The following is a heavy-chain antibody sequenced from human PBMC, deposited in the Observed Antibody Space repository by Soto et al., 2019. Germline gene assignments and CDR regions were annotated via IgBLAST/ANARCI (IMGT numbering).Heavy chain of an antibody. CDR2: ISSRSSNI. V-gene: IGHV3-21*01. Sequence: PGGSLRLSCAASGFTFSSYSMNWVRQAPGEGLEWVSSISSRSSNIYYADSVKGRFTISRDNAKNSLYLQMNSLRAEDTAVYYCAIIVATIPIGYYYGMDVWGQGTTVTVSS. CDR3: AIIVATIPIGYYYGMDV. CDR1: GFTFSSYS. D-gene: IGHD5-12*01. J-gene: IGHJ6*02.